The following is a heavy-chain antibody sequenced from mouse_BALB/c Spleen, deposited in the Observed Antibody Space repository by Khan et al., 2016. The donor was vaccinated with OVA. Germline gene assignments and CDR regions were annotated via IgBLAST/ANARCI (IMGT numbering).Heavy chain of an antibody. J-gene: IGHJ4*01. CDR2: VSPGSGSP. CDR1: GYTFTSYW. CDR3: TRSNSYGNSLYAMDY. D-gene: IGHD1-1*01. Sequence: DLVKPGASVKLSCKASGYTFTSYWINWIKQRPGQGLEWIGRVSPGSGSPYYNEMFKGKATVTVDKSSSTAYIQLNSLSSEDSAVYFCTRSNSYGNSLYAMDYWGQGTSVTVSS. V-gene: IGHV1S41*01.